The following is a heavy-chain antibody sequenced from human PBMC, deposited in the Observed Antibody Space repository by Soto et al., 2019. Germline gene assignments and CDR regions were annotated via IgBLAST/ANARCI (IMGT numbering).Heavy chain of an antibody. D-gene: IGHD6-13*01. V-gene: IGHV3-30*01. CDR1: GFPFRSYF. J-gene: IGHJ6*02. Sequence: PGGSLRLSCAASGFPFRSYFMHGVPHAPGKGLEGVAVISYDGSNKYYADSVKGRFTISRDNSKNTLYLQMNSLRAEDTAVYYCCGLLKYSSSWYWYYYYGMDVWGQGTTVTVSS. CDR3: CGLLKYSSSWYWYYYYGMDV. CDR2: ISYDGSNK.